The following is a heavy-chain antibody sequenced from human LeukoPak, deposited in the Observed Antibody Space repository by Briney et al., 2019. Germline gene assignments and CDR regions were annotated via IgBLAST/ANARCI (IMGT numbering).Heavy chain of an antibody. CDR3: ARDPRGLWFGELFYYYYYMDV. D-gene: IGHD3-10*01. J-gene: IGHJ6*03. CDR2: ISSSSSYI. Sequence: GGSLRLSCAASGFTFSSYSMNWVRQAPGKGLEWVSSISSSSSYIYYADSVKGRFTISRDNAKNSLYLQMNSLRAEDTAVYYCARDPRGLWFGELFYYYYYMDVWGKGTTVTVSS. V-gene: IGHV3-21*01. CDR1: GFTFSSYS.